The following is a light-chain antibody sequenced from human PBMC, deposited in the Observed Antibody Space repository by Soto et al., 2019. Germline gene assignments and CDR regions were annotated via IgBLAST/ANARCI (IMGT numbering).Light chain of an antibody. Sequence: EIVMTQSPATLSVSPGERATLSCRASQSVSSNLAWYQQKPGQAPRLLIYGASTKSTGIPARFSSRGSGKEFTLTISSLQSEDFAVYYCQQYNNWPPYTFGQGTKLQIK. J-gene: IGKJ2*01. CDR2: GAS. CDR3: QQYNNWPPYT. CDR1: QSVSSN. V-gene: IGKV3-15*01.